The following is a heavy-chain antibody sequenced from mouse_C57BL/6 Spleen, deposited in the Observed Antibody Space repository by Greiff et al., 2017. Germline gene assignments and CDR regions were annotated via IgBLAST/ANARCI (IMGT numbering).Heavy chain of an antibody. Sequence: EVHLVESGGGLVKPGGSLKLSCAASGFTFSDYGMHWVRQAPEKGLEWVAYISSGSSTIYYADTVKGRFTISRDNAKNTLFLQMTSLRSEDTAMYYCARPPLLRWYFDVWGTGTTVTVSS. D-gene: IGHD1-1*01. V-gene: IGHV5-17*01. CDR2: ISSGSSTI. CDR3: ARPPLLRWYFDV. CDR1: GFTFSDYG. J-gene: IGHJ1*03.